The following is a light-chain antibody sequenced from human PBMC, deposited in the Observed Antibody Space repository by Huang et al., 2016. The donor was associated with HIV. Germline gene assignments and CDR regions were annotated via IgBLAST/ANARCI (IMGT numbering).Light chain of an antibody. CDR1: QNISNY. CDR3: QQSYGIPRT. Sequence: DIQMTQSPSSLSASVGDTVIITCRASQNISNYLNWYQQVPGRAPKLLIYGTSNVQRGVSLMRFSGRASGTDFTLTITSLQPEDAATYFCQQSYGIPRTFGLGT. V-gene: IGKV1-39*01. CDR2: GTS. J-gene: IGKJ2*01.